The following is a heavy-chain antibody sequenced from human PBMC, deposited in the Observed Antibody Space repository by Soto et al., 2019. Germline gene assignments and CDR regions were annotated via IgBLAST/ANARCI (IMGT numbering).Heavy chain of an antibody. Sequence: EVQLLESGGGLVQPGGSLRLSCAASGFTFSSYAMSWVRQAPGKGLEWVSAISGSGGSTYYADSVKGRSTITRDNSKNTLYLQMTSRRAEDTAVYYCAKDMVRGVIPTILDYWGQGTLVTVSS. CDR1: GFTFSSYA. CDR2: ISGSGGST. D-gene: IGHD3-10*01. CDR3: AKDMVRGVIPTILDY. V-gene: IGHV3-23*01. J-gene: IGHJ4*02.